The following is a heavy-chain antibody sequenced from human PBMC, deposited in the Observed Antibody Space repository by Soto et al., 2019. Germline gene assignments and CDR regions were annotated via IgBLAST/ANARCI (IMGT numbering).Heavy chain of an antibody. CDR3: ARDLPTAPSGGDV. Sequence: ASVKVSCKASGYTFTSYGISWVRQAPGQGLEWMGWISAYNGNTNYAQKLQGRVTMTTDTSTSTAYMELSSLRSEDTAIYYCARDLPTAPSGGDVWGQGTTVTVSS. CDR2: ISAYNGNT. CDR1: GYTFTSYG. V-gene: IGHV1-18*01. D-gene: IGHD2-21*02. J-gene: IGHJ6*02.